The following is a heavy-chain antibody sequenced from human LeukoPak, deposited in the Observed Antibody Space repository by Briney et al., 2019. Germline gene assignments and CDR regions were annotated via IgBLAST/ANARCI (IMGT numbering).Heavy chain of an antibody. Sequence: GGSLRLSCVSSGFTVSNYWMKWVRQAPGKGLEWVASINEDGSGKFSVGSVKDRITISRDNTRNSLDLQINSLTVEDTAIYYCARDAGDVWGTGTTVTVSS. J-gene: IGHJ6*04. CDR3: ARDAGDV. V-gene: IGHV3-7*01. CDR2: INEDGSGK. CDR1: GFTVSNYW.